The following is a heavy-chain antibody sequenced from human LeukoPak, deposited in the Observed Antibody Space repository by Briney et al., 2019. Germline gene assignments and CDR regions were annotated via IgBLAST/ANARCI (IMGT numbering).Heavy chain of an antibody. D-gene: IGHD1-1*01. CDR1: GGSISSYY. J-gene: IGHJ3*02. Sequence: SETLSLTCTVSGGSISSYYWSWIRQAPGKGLEWIGYIYYSGSTNYNPSLKSRVTISVDTSKNQFSLKLSSVTAADTAVYYCARELDDAFDIWGQGTMVTVSS. CDR3: ARELDDAFDI. CDR2: IYYSGST. V-gene: IGHV4-59*01.